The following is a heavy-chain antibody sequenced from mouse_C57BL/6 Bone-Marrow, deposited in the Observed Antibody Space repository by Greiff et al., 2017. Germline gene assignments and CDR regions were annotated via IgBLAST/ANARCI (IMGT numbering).Heavy chain of an antibody. CDR1: GYTFTDYY. CDR2: INPYNGGT. D-gene: IGHD2-4*01. V-gene: IGHV1-19*01. CDR3: ARGLRRGAWFAY. Sequence: VQLQQSGPVLVKPGASVKMSCQASGYTFTDYYMNWVKQSHGKSLEWIGVINPYNGGTSYNQKFQGKATLTVDKSSSTAYMELNSLPSEDSAVYYCARGLRRGAWFAYWGQGTLVTVSA. J-gene: IGHJ3*01.